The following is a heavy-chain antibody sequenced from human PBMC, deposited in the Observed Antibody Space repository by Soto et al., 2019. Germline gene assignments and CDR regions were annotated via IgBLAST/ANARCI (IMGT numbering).Heavy chain of an antibody. D-gene: IGHD6-19*01. Sequence: QVQLVESGGGVVQPRRSLRLSCAASGFTFSSYGMHWVRQAPGKGLEWVAVISYDGSNKYYADSVKGRFTISRDNSKNTLYLQMNSLRAEDTAVYYCAKGPIAVAGSFDYWGQGTLVTVSS. CDR2: ISYDGSNK. CDR1: GFTFSSYG. CDR3: AKGPIAVAGSFDY. V-gene: IGHV3-30*18. J-gene: IGHJ4*02.